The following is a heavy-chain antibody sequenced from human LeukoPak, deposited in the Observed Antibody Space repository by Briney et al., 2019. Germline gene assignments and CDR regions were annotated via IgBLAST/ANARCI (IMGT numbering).Heavy chain of an antibody. D-gene: IGHD4/OR15-4a*01. J-gene: IGHJ4*02. CDR3: ARGLWTFDN. CDR2: IKQDGSEK. V-gene: IGHV3-7*01. Sequence: PGGSLKLSCVVSGFTLSTYLMTGVRQAPGKGLEWVANIKQDGSEKDYVGSVKGRFTISRDNARNSLYLQMNSLRAEDTAVYYCARGLWTFDNWGQGALVTVSS. CDR1: GFTLSTYL.